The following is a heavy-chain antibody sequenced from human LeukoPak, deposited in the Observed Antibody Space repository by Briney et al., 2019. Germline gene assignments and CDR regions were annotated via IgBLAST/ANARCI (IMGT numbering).Heavy chain of an antibody. CDR1: GGSFSGYY. D-gene: IGHD2-8*01. Sequence: SETLSLTCAVYGGSFSGYYWSWIRQPPGKGLEWIGGINHSGSTNYNPSLKSRVTISVDTSKNQFSLKLSSVTAADTAVYYCARGREGYCTNGVCRGWFDPWGQGTLVTVSS. J-gene: IGHJ5*02. CDR3: ARGREGYCTNGVCRGWFDP. V-gene: IGHV4-34*01. CDR2: INHSGST.